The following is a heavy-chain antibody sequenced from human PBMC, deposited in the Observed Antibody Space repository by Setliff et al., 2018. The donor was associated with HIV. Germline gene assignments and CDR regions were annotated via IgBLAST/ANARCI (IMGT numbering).Heavy chain of an antibody. V-gene: IGHV1-18*01. J-gene: IGHJ3*02. CDR3: ARSPDTSGYYRFDSFDM. D-gene: IGHD3-22*01. CDR1: GYTFDNYC. CDR2: INPYNANA. Sequence: ASVKVSCKSSGYTFDNYCITWLRQAPGQGLEWVGWINPYNANANNAQKVQGRITMTTDSFTNTAYMELRSLRSDDTAVYYCARSPDTSGYYRFDSFDMWGQGTMVTVSS.